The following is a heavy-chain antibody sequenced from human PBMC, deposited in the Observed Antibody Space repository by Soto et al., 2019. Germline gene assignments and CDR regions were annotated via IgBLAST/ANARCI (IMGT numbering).Heavy chain of an antibody. CDR3: GRQPGHCGSTTCFGYYSVDV. D-gene: IGHD2-2*01. Sequence: TSETLSLTCSVSGVSISSSSYSLGWIRQPPGKGLEWIGTIYYSGSTHYNPSLEGRVAISADTPNNQLSLRLSSVTAADTAVYYCGRQPGHCGSTTCFGYYSVDVWGQGTTVTVS. CDR2: IYYSGST. V-gene: IGHV4-39*01. J-gene: IGHJ6*02. CDR1: GVSISSSSYS.